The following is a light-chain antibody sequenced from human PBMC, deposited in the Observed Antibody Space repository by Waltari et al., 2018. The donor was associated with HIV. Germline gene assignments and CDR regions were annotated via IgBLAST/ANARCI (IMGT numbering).Light chain of an antibody. CDR3: MQALETPPT. J-gene: IGKJ4*01. V-gene: IGKV2-28*01. CDR1: QTLLHDNGYHY. Sequence: DIVMTQSPLSLPVTPGEAASISCRSSQTLLHDNGYHYLGWYLQKPGQSPQLLIYLGSNRASGVPDRVSGTASGTNFTLQISRVEAEDVGIYYCMQALETPPTFGGGTNVEVK. CDR2: LGS.